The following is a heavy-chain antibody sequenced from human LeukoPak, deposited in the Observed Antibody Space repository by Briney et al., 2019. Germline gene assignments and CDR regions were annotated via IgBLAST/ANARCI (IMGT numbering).Heavy chain of an antibody. J-gene: IGHJ6*03. CDR3: ARESYDFWSGYWSYYYYYYVDV. D-gene: IGHD3-3*01. V-gene: IGHV1-8*03. Sequence: ASVKVSCKASGYTFTSYDINWVRQATGQGLEWMGWMNPNSGNTGYAQKFQGRVTITRNTSISTAYMELSSLRSEDTAVYYCARESYDFWSGYWSYYYYYYVDVWGKGTTVTVSS. CDR2: MNPNSGNT. CDR1: GYTFTSYD.